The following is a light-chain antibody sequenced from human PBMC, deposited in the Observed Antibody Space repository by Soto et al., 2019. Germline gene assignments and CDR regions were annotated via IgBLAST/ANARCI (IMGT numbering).Light chain of an antibody. CDR1: QSVSSN. Sequence: EIVMTQSPATLSVSPGERATLSCRARQSVSSNLAWYQQNPGQAPRLLIYGASTRATGIPARFSVSGSGTEFTLTISSLQSEDFAVYYCQQYNNWPPITFGQGTRLEIK. V-gene: IGKV3-15*01. CDR2: GAS. CDR3: QQYNNWPPIT. J-gene: IGKJ5*01.